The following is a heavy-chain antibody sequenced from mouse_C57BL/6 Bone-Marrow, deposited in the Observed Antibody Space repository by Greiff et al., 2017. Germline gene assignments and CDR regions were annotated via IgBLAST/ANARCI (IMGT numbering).Heavy chain of an antibody. CDR1: GYTFTSYW. CDR3: ARILRLFAY. J-gene: IGHJ3*01. D-gene: IGHD1-1*01. CDR2: IDPSDSYT. V-gene: IGHV1-59*01. Sequence: QVQLQQSGAELVRPGTSVKLSCKASGYTFTSYWMHWVKQRPGQGLEWIGVIDPSDSYTNYNQKFKGKATLTVDTSSSTAYMQLSSLTSEDSAVYYCARILRLFAYWGQGTLGTVSA.